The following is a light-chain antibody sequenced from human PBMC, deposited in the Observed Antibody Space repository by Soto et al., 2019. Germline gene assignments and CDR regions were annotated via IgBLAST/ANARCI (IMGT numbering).Light chain of an antibody. CDR1: QGXSSD. CDR3: LQDYNYPYT. CDR2: DAS. J-gene: IGKJ2*01. V-gene: IGKV1-6*01. Sequence: AIQMTQSPSXLSASVGDRVTITXRASQGXSSDLGWYPHKPGKAPKLLIYDASNLQTGVPSRFSGSGSGTDFTLTISSLQPEDFATYYCLQDYNYPYTFGQGTKLEIK.